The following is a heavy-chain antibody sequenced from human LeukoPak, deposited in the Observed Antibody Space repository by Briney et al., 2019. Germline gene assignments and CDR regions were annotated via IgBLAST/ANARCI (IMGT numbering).Heavy chain of an antibody. J-gene: IGHJ6*03. D-gene: IGHD3-3*01. Sequence: SVKVSCKASGGTFSSYAISWVRQAPGQGLEWMGGIIPIFGTANYAQKFQGRVTITADEATSTAYMELSSLRSEDTAVYYCARERYYDFWSGYSAYYMDVWGKGTTVTVSS. V-gene: IGHV1-69*13. CDR1: GGTFSSYA. CDR2: IIPIFGTA. CDR3: ARERYYDFWSGYSAYYMDV.